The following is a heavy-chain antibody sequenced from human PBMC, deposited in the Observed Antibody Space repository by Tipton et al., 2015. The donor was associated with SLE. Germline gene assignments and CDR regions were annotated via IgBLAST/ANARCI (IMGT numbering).Heavy chain of an antibody. D-gene: IGHD1-7*01. CDR3: AREGLTGTYFDY. CDR1: GYTFSDSY. Sequence: QLVQSGAEVKKPGESLKISCKGSGYTFSDSYIHWVRQAPGQGLEWMGWINPKTGATDFAPKFQDRVTMTSDTFLASIYMELSRLRSDDTAVFYCAREGLTGTYFDYWGQGTLVTVSS. V-gene: IGHV1-2*02. J-gene: IGHJ4*02. CDR2: INPKTGAT.